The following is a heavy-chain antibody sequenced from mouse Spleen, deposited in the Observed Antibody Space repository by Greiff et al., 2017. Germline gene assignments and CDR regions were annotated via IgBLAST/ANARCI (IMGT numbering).Heavy chain of an antibody. V-gene: IGHV5-12-1*01. J-gene: IGHJ4*01. CDR1: GFAFSSYD. CDR3: ARHPLGNYYAMDY. CDR2: ISSGGGST. Sequence: EVQLVESGGGLVKPGGSLKLSCAASGFAFSSYDMSWVRQTPEKRLEWVAYISSGGGSTYYPDTVKGRFTISRDNAKNTLYLQMSSLKSEDTAMYYCARHPLGNYYAMDYWGQGTSVTVSS. D-gene: IGHD2-1*01.